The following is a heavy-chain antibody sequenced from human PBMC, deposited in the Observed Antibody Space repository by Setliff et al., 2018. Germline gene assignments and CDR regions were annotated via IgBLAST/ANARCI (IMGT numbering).Heavy chain of an antibody. Sequence: SETLSLTCAVSGYSISSGYYWGWIRQPPGKGLEWIGSIFHSGSTNYNPSLTSRVTISVDTSKNQLSLRLSSVTAADTAVYYCARGIITMVRGVITFSYYFDYWGQGTLVTVSS. D-gene: IGHD3-10*01. CDR2: IFHSGST. V-gene: IGHV4-38-2*01. J-gene: IGHJ4*02. CDR3: ARGIITMVRGVITFSYYFDY. CDR1: GYSISSGYY.